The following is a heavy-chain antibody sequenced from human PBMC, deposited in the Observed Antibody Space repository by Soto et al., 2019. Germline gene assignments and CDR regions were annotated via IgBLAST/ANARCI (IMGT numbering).Heavy chain of an antibody. V-gene: IGHV3-33*03. CDR2: IWYDGSKK. CDR3: ATDFSVPGPELDH. J-gene: IGHJ4*02. Sequence: QVELVESGGGVAQPGTSLRLSCAASGFIFGAYGMHWVRQAPGKGLEWVAVIWYDGSKKYYAEFVKGRFTISRDDSKSTLYLQMSSLRVEDTAVYFCATDFSVPGPELDHWGQVTLVTVSS. CDR1: GFIFGAYG. D-gene: IGHD2-2*01.